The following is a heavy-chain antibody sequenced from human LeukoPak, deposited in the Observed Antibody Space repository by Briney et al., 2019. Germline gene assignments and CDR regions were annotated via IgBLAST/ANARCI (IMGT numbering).Heavy chain of an antibody. D-gene: IGHD3-16*01. J-gene: IGHJ4*02. CDR2: ISSVGSNI. CDR1: GFSLSSYG. CDR3: ARDLWRNTAYYFDY. V-gene: IGHV3-48*03. Sequence: GGSLRLSCAASGFSLSSYGMNWVRQAPGKGLEWLSYISSVGSNIYYSDSVQGRFTISRDNTKNSLFLQMDNLRAEDTAFYYCARDLWRNTAYYFDYWGQGAQVTVS.